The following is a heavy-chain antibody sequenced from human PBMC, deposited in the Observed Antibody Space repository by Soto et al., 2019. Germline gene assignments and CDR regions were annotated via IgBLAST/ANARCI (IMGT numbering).Heavy chain of an antibody. V-gene: IGHV4-59*01. CDR2: IYYSGST. CDR1: GGSISSYC. D-gene: IGHD6-6*01. Sequence: SETLSLTCTVSGGSISSYCWSWIRQPPGKGLEWIGYIYYSGSTNYNPSLKSRVTISVDTSKNQFSLKLSSVTAADTAVYYCARDSRAARAYYYYGMDVWGQGTTVTVSS. J-gene: IGHJ6*02. CDR3: ARDSRAARAYYYYGMDV.